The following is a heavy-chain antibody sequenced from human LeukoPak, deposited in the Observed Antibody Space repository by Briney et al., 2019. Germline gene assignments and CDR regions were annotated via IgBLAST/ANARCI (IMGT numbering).Heavy chain of an antibody. J-gene: IGHJ4*02. Sequence: GGSLRLSCAASGSTFSNYAMSWVRQAPGKGLEWVANIKQDGSEKYYVDSVKGRFTISRDNAKNSLYLQMNSLRAEDTAVYYCARVVGRDYYDSSGYARWGQGTLVTVSS. CDR1: GSTFSNYA. CDR3: ARVVGRDYYDSSGYAR. D-gene: IGHD3-22*01. CDR2: IKQDGSEK. V-gene: IGHV3-7*01.